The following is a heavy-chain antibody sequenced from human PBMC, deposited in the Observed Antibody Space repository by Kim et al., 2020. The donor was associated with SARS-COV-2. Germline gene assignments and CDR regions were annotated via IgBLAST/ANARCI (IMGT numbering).Heavy chain of an antibody. CDR2: TYYRSQWFY. J-gene: IGHJ1*01. D-gene: IGHD2-15*01. CDR3: ARDPMYCSNAGSCYSRYFQH. V-gene: IGHV6-1*01. CDR1: GDSVSSNSVA. Sequence: SQTLSLTCAISGDSVSSNSVAWNWIRQSPSRGLEWLGRTYYRSQWFYDYAPSVKSRIIINPDTSKNQFSLLLNSVTPEDTAMYYCARDPMYCSNAGSCYSRYFQHWGQGTLITISS.